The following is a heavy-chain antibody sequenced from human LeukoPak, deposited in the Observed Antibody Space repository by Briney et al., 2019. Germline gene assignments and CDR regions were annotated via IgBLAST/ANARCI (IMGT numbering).Heavy chain of an antibody. CDR2: INHSGST. CDR1: GGSFSGYY. Sequence: PSETLSLTCAVYGGSFSGYYWRWIRQPPGKGLEWIGEINHSGSTNYNPSLKSRVTISVDTSKNQFYLKLSSVTAADTAVYYCARLPRPHATYYDILTGQRSYYYGMDVWGQGTTVTVSS. J-gene: IGHJ6*02. D-gene: IGHD3-9*01. V-gene: IGHV4-34*01. CDR3: ARLPRPHATYYDILTGQRSYYYGMDV.